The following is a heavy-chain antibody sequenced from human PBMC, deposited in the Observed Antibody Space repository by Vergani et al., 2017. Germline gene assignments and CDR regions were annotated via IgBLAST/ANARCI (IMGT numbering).Heavy chain of an antibody. CDR2: ISWNSGAV. Sequence: EVDLVESGGGLAQPGGSLRLSCEASGITFWKFGMHWVRQGPGKGLEWVSGISWNSGAVDYADSVRGRFTISRANAKNSLFLVMNSLRFEDTAVYFCTKGSVYYHDSAGHGYDPYTGFDLWGQGTLVTVSS. V-gene: IGHV3-9*01. CDR3: TKGSVYYHDSAGHGYDPYTGFDL. D-gene: IGHD5-12*01. J-gene: IGHJ3*01. CDR1: GITFWKFG.